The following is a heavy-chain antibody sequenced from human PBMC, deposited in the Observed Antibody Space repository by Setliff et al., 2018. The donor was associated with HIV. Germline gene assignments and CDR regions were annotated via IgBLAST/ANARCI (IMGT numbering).Heavy chain of an antibody. CDR3: VRKYAKGKNIAVVTARDRAFDI. CDR1: GYAFNSYD. D-gene: IGHD2-21*02. Sequence: ASVKVSCKASGYAFNSYDINWVRQATGQGLEWMGWLNPDSGNTGFAQKFEGRVTMTRNTSIITAYMELSSLRFEDTAMYYCVRKYAKGKNIAVVTARDRAFDIWGQGTMVTVSS. J-gene: IGHJ3*02. CDR2: LNPDSGNT. V-gene: IGHV1-8*02.